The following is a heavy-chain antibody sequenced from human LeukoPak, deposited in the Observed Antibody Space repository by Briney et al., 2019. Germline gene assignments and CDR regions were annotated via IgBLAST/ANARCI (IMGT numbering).Heavy chain of an antibody. CDR2: ISGSGGST. CDR3: ARDHTRYGDLVFDY. CDR1: GFTFSSYA. D-gene: IGHD4-17*01. V-gene: IGHV3-23*01. J-gene: IGHJ4*02. Sequence: GGSLRLSCAASGFTFSSYAMSWVRQTPGKGLEWVSAISGSGGSTYYADSVKGRFTISRDNSKNTLYLQMNSLRAEDTAVYYCARDHTRYGDLVFDYWGQGTLVTVSS.